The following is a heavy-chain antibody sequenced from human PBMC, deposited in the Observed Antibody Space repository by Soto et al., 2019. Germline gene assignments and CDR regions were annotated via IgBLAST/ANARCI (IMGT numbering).Heavy chain of an antibody. CDR1: GLTCSDYW. Sequence: GGSLRLSCAGSGLTCSDYWMSWASQAQGKGLEWVANIKYDGSEEYYVDSVRGRFTISRDNAMNSLHLQMNSLRADDTAVYYCARFASGKSASTWGQGTLVTVSS. J-gene: IGHJ5*02. V-gene: IGHV3-7*05. CDR3: ARFASGKSAST. CDR2: IKYDGSEE. D-gene: IGHD5-12*01.